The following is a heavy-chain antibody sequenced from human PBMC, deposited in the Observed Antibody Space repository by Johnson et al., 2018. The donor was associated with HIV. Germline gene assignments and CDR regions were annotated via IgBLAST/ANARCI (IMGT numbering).Heavy chain of an antibody. Sequence: QVQLVESGGGVVQPGRSLRLSCAASGFTFGSYGMHWVRQAPGKGLEWVAVIYSGGSTYYADSVKGRFTISRDNSKNTLYLQMNSLRAEDTAVYFCARVAVSTAAGGVPLDIWGPGTMVTVSS. CDR3: ARVAVSTAAGGVPLDI. CDR1: GFTFGSYG. J-gene: IGHJ3*02. D-gene: IGHD2-2*01. V-gene: IGHV3-NL1*01. CDR2: IYSGGST.